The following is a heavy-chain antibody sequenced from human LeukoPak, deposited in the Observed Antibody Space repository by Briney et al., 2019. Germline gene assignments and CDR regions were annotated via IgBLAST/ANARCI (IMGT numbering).Heavy chain of an antibody. D-gene: IGHD2-2*01. CDR1: GFSLSSYA. CDR3: AKVFVVVPAAQPNDAFDI. Sequence: GGSLRLSCAASGFSLSSYAMSWVRQAPGKGLEWVSAISGSGGSTYYADSVKGRFTISRDNSKNTLYLQMNSLRAEDTAVYYCAKVFVVVPAAQPNDAFDIWGQGTMVTVSS. CDR2: ISGSGGST. V-gene: IGHV3-23*01. J-gene: IGHJ3*02.